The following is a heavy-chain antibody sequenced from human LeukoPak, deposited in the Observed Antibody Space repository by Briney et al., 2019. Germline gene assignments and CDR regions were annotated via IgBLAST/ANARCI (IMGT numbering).Heavy chain of an antibody. J-gene: IGHJ4*02. CDR1: GYPLTNHW. V-gene: IGHV3-74*01. D-gene: IGHD1-26*01. Sequence: RGVSQRLLYAASGYPLTNHWKHWVPQAPGKGLVLVSRHRSDGKETKHADSVKGRFTISRDNAENTLYLQMNSLGAEDTAVYHFGRDSVLGSGGVDHWGQGVLVSVPS. CDR3: GRDSVLGSGGVDH. CDR2: HRSDGKET.